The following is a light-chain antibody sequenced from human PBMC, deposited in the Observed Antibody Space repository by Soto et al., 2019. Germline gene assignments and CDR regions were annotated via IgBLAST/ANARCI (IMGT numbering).Light chain of an antibody. CDR1: SSDVGGYNY. V-gene: IGLV2-14*01. CDR3: SSYTSSSTPV. Sequence: QSALTQPASVSGSPGQSITISCTGTSSDVGGYNYVSCYQQHPGKAPKLMIYDVSNRPSGVSNRFAGSNSCNTASLTISGLQAEDEADYYCSSYTSSSTPVFGGGTKLTVL. CDR2: DVS. J-gene: IGLJ2*01.